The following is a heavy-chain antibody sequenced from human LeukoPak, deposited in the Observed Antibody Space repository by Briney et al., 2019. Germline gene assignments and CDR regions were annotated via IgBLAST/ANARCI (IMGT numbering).Heavy chain of an antibody. CDR2: IYYSGST. Sequence: ESSETLSLTCTVSGGSISSYYWSWIRQPPGKGLEWIGYIYYSGSTNYNPSLKSRVTISVDTSKNQSSLKLSSVTAADTAVYYCARGGAFDYWGQGTLVTVSS. J-gene: IGHJ4*02. CDR3: ARGGAFDY. V-gene: IGHV4-59*01. CDR1: GGSISSYY.